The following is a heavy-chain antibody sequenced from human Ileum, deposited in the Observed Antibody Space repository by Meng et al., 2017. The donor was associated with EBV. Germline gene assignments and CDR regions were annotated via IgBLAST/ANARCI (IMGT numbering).Heavy chain of an antibody. Sequence: GQVQESGPRPVTPSGTLSLTFTGSCDSFSGSYWWSWVRQSPEKGLEWIGEVYPSGTPYYNPSLKSRVTISLDKSRNQFSLNLIHVTAADAAVYYCARDAFQYASGIPAHWGQGTLVTVSS. CDR3: ARDAFQYASGIPAH. V-gene: IGHV4-4*02. CDR1: CDSFSGSYW. CDR2: VYPSGTP. J-gene: IGHJ4*02. D-gene: IGHD3-16*01.